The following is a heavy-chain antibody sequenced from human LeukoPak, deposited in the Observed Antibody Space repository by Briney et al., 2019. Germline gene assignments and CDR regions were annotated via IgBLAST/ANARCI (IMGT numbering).Heavy chain of an antibody. CDR3: AKLHYYDSSGYPYDAFDI. V-gene: IGHV3-7*01. J-gene: IGHJ3*02. D-gene: IGHD3-22*01. Sequence: PGGSLRLSCAVSGFTFSRYWMSWVRQAPGEGPEWVANIKQDGSEEYYVGSVKGRFTISRDNAMESLYLQMNSLRAEDTAVYYCAKLHYYDSSGYPYDAFDIWGQGTMVTVSS. CDR2: IKQDGSEE. CDR1: GFTFSRYW.